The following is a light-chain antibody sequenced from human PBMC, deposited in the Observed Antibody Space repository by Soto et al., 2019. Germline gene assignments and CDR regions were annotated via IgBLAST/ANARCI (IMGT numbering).Light chain of an antibody. V-gene: IGLV3-21*04. CDR2: DDN. CDR1: NIGSKS. Sequence: SYELTQPPSVSVAPGKTARITCGGNNIGSKSVHWYQQKPGQAPVVVIYDDNDRPSGIPERFSGSNFGNTATLTISRVKAGDEADYYCQVWDSSSDHRNVFGSGTQLTVL. CDR3: QVWDSSSDHRNV. J-gene: IGLJ6*01.